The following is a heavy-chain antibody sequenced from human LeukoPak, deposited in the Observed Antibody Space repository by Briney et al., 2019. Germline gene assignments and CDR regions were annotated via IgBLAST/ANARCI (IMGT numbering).Heavy chain of an antibody. Sequence: PGRSLRLSCAASGFIFSSYGMHWVRQAPGKGLEWVAVISYDGSDKYYADSVKGRFTISGDNSKSTLYLQMNSLRVDDTAVYYCAKPKRAYCGGDRYVDAFDIWGQGTMVTVSS. CDR2: ISYDGSDK. J-gene: IGHJ3*02. CDR1: GFIFSSYG. D-gene: IGHD2-21*02. V-gene: IGHV3-30*18. CDR3: AKPKRAYCGGDRYVDAFDI.